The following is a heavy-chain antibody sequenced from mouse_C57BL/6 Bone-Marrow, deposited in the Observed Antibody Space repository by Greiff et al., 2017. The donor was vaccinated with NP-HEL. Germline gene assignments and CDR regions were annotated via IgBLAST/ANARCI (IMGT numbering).Heavy chain of an antibody. J-gene: IGHJ1*03. D-gene: IGHD2-4*01. CDR3: AREGGYDYGDWYFDV. CDR2: IYPGSGNT. V-gene: IGHV1-76*01. Sequence: VQLQQSGAELVRPGASVKLSCKASGYTFTDYYINWVKQRPGQGLEWIARIYPGSGNTYYNEKFKGKATLTAEKSSSTAYMQLSSLTSEDSAVYFCAREGGYDYGDWYFDVWGTGTTVTVSS. CDR1: GYTFTDYY.